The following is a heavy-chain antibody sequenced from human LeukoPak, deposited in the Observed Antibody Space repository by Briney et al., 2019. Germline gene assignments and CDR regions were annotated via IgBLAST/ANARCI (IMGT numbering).Heavy chain of an antibody. V-gene: IGHV3-33*06. CDR3: AKALGLSPDY. D-gene: IGHD3-16*02. J-gene: IGHJ4*02. CDR2: IWYDGGNK. CDR1: GFTFSSYG. Sequence: PGWSLRLSCAASGFTFSSYGMHWVRQAPGKGLEWVAIIWYDGGNKYYADSVKGRFTISKDNSKYTLYLQMNSLRAEDTAVYYCAKALGLSPDYWGQGTLVTVSS.